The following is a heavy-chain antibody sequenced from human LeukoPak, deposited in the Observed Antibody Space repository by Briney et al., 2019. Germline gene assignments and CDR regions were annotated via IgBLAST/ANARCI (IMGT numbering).Heavy chain of an antibody. D-gene: IGHD3-10*01. Sequence: SETLSLTCTVSGGSIRRSSYYWAWIRQPPGKGLEWIVNIFSDGTSYYNPSLKSRVSLSVDTSRTQFSLKLSSLTAADTALYFCARHRPGGASEGIEYWGQGTLVIVSS. J-gene: IGHJ4*02. CDR3: ARHRPGGASEGIEY. CDR1: GGSIRRSSYY. CDR2: IFSDGTS. V-gene: IGHV4-39*01.